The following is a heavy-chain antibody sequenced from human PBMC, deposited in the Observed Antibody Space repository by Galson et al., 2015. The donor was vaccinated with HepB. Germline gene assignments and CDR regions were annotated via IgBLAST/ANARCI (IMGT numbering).Heavy chain of an antibody. CDR1: GYTFTSYG. J-gene: IGHJ6*02. CDR3: ARRPYSSGWYVDYWYYGMDV. CDR2: ISAYNGNT. V-gene: IGHV1-18*04. D-gene: IGHD6-19*01. Sequence: SVKVSCKASGYTFTSYGISWVRQAPGQGLEWMGWISAYNGNTNYAQKLQGRVTMTTDTSTSTAYMELRSLRSDDTAVYYCARRPYSSGWYVDYWYYGMDVWGQGTTVTVSS.